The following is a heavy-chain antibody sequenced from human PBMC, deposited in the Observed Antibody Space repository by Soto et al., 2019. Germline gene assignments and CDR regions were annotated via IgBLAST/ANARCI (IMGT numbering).Heavy chain of an antibody. J-gene: IGHJ6*02. V-gene: IGHV3-48*02. CDR3: ARARDYGMDV. CDR2: ISGSSSPT. Sequence: GGSLRLSCAASGFAFRTSPMNWVRQAPGRGLEWISYISGSSSPTYYADSVKGRFTISRDNAKNSLYLQMNSLRDEDTAVYYCARARDYGMDVWGQGTTVTVSS. CDR1: GFAFRTSP.